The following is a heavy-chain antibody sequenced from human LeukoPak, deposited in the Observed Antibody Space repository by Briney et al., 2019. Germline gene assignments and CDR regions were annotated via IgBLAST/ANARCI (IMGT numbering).Heavy chain of an antibody. CDR3: ARVPETGYSSGWYPIDY. CDR2: ISAYNGNT. V-gene: IGHV1-18*01. D-gene: IGHD6-19*01. Sequence: ASVKVSCKASGYTFTSYGISWVRQAPGQGLEWMGWISAYNGNTNYAQKLQGRVTMTTDTSTSTANMELRSLRSDDTAVYYCARVPETGYSSGWYPIDYWGQGTLVTVSS. J-gene: IGHJ4*02. CDR1: GYTFTSYG.